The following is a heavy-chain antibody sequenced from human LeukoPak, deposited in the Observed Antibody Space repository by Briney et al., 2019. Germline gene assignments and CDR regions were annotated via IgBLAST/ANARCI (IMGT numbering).Heavy chain of an antibody. J-gene: IGHJ4*02. CDR3: ARSENYDFWSGYYIGH. CDR1: GDSIRRYY. V-gene: IGHV4-59*01. CDR2: IYYGGST. D-gene: IGHD3-3*01. Sequence: SETLSLTCSVSGDSIRRYYWSWIRQPPGKGLEWIGYIYYGGSTNYNPSLKSRVTISLDTSKNQFSLKLSSVTAADTAVYYCARSENYDFWSGYYIGHWGQGTLVTVSS.